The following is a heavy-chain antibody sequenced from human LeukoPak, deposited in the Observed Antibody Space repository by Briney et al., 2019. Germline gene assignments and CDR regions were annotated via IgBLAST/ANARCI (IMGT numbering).Heavy chain of an antibody. D-gene: IGHD2-21*01. V-gene: IGHV3-7*01. CDR3: ARWCGGDCSIDAFDI. J-gene: IGHJ3*02. CDR2: IKQDGSEK. Sequence: SGGSLRLSCAASGFTSSSYWMSWVRQAPGKGLEWVANIKQDGSEKYYVDSVKGRFTISRDNAKNSLYLQMNSLRAEDTAVYYCARWCGGDCSIDAFDIWGQGTMVTVSS. CDR1: GFTSSSYW.